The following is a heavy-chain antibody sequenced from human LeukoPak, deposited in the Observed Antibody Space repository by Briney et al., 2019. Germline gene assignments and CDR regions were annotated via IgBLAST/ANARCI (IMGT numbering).Heavy chain of an antibody. CDR1: GFIFRGYS. J-gene: IGHJ5*02. D-gene: IGHD6-13*01. CDR2: ISSSSSYI. CDR3: AREGSSSIGGSDP. V-gene: IGHV3-21*01. Sequence: GGSLRLSCAASGFIFRGYSMNWVRQAPGKGLEWVSSISSSSSYIYYADSVKGRFTISRDNAKNSLYLQMNSLRAEDTAVYYCAREGSSSIGGSDPWGQGTLVTVSS.